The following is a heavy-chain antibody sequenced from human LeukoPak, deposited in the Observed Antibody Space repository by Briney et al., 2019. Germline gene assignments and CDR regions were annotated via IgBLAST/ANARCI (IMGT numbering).Heavy chain of an antibody. V-gene: IGHV4-39*07. Sequence: PSETLSLTCTVSGGSISSSSYYWGWIRQPPGKGLEWIGSIYYSGSTYYNPSLKSRVTISVDTSKNQFSLKLSSVTAADTAVYYCAREGGFGPHFDYWGQGTLVTVSS. J-gene: IGHJ4*02. CDR2: IYYSGST. CDR1: GGSISSSSYY. CDR3: AREGGFGPHFDY. D-gene: IGHD3-10*01.